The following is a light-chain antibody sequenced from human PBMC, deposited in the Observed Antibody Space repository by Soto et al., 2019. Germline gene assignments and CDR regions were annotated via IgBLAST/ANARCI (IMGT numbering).Light chain of an antibody. V-gene: IGLV3-21*02. CDR3: QVWDSSNDHPYV. CDR2: DDS. Sequence: SYELTQPPSMSVAPGQTATITCGGNNIGSKSVHWYQQRPGQAPVLVVCDDSDRPSGIPERFSGSNSGNTATLTISRVEAGDEADYYCQVWDSSNDHPYVFGTGTKVTVL. CDR1: NIGSKS. J-gene: IGLJ1*01.